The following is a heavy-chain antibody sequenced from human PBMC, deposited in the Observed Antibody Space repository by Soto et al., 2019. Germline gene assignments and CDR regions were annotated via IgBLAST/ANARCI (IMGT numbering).Heavy chain of an antibody. CDR3: ARDQCISTSCHYGMDV. CDR2: IYHSGST. CDR1: GGSISSSNW. D-gene: IGHD2-2*01. Sequence: QEQLQESGPGLVKPSGTLSLTCAVSGGSISSSNWWSWVRQPPGKGLVRIGEIYHSGSTNSNPSLKSLVTISVDKSKNQLSLKLSSLTAADTAVYYCARDQCISTSCHYGMDVWDQGTTVTVSS. J-gene: IGHJ6*02. V-gene: IGHV4-4*02.